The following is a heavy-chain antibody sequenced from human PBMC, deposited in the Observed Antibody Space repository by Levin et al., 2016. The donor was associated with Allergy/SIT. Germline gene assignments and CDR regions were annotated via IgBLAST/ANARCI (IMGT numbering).Heavy chain of an antibody. Sequence: SETLSLTCTVSGGSISSSSYYWGWIRQPPGKGLEWIGSIYYSGSTYYNPSLKSRVTISVDTSKNQFSLKLSSVTAADTAVYYCARVVPYGMDVWGQGTTVTVSS. CDR2: IYYSGST. J-gene: IGHJ6*02. CDR1: GGSISSSSYY. V-gene: IGHV4-39*01. CDR3: ARVVPYGMDV.